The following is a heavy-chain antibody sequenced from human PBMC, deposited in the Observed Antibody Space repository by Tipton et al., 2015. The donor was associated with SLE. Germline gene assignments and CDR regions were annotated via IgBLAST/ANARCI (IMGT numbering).Heavy chain of an antibody. V-gene: IGHV4-4*07. Sequence: TLSLTCTVSDGSISDYYWTWIRQPAGEGLEWIGRIYATGSTNYNPSLRSRAAMSVDTSKSHFSLKLSSVTAADTAVYYCARAQTPTLYYMDVWGKGTTVTVSS. J-gene: IGHJ6*03. CDR2: IYATGST. CDR3: ARAQTPTLYYMDV. CDR1: DGSISDYY.